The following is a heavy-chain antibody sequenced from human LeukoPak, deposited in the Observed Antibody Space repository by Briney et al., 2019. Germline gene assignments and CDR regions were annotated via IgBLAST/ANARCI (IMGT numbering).Heavy chain of an antibody. CDR3: ARLGGSSGQ. CDR1: GYTFTSYG. J-gene: IGHJ4*02. D-gene: IGHD5-12*01. V-gene: IGHV1-18*01. Sequence: ASVKVSCKASGYTFTSYGISWVRQAPGQGLEWMGWISAYNGNTNYAQKLQGRVTMTRDTSISTAYMELSRLRSDDTAVYYCARLGGSSGQWGQGTLVTVSS. CDR2: ISAYNGNT.